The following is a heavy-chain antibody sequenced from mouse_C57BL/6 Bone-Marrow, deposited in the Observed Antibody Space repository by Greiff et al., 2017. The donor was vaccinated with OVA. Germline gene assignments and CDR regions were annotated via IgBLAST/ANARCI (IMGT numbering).Heavy chain of an antibody. CDR2: SRNKANDYTT. Sequence: EVNVVESGGGLVQSGRSLRLSCATSGFTFSDFYMEWVRQAPGKGLEWIAASRNKANDYTTEYSASVKGRFIVSRDTSQSILYLQMNALRAEDTAIYYCARDEISSVYFDVWGTGTTVTVSS. CDR3: ARDEISSVYFDV. D-gene: IGHD6-1*01. J-gene: IGHJ1*03. V-gene: IGHV7-1*01. CDR1: GFTFSDFY.